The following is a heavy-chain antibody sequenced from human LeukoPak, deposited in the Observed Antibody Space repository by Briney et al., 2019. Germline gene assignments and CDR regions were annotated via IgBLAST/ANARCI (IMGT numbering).Heavy chain of an antibody. Sequence: PGRSLRLSCAASGFTFSSYWMSWVRQAPGKGLEWVANIKQDGSEKYYVDSVKGRFTISRDNAKNSLYLQMNSLRVEDTAVYYCVRDSYTRERHEIGSDYWGQGTLVTVSS. D-gene: IGHD3-10*01. J-gene: IGHJ4*02. CDR1: GFTFSSYW. CDR2: IKQDGSEK. CDR3: VRDSYTRERHEIGSDY. V-gene: IGHV3-7*03.